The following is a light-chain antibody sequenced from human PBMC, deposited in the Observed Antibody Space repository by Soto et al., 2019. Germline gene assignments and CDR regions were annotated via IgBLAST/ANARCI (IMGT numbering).Light chain of an antibody. CDR1: QSVFSW. CDR2: EAS. V-gene: IGKV1-5*03. J-gene: IGKJ1*01. CDR3: QQYGSYSRT. Sequence: DIQMTQSPSTLSASVGDRVTITCRASQSVFSWLAWYQQKPGKAPKLLIYEASTLESGVTSRFSGSGSGTEVTLTISSLQTDDSATYYCQQYGSYSRTFGQGTKVEI.